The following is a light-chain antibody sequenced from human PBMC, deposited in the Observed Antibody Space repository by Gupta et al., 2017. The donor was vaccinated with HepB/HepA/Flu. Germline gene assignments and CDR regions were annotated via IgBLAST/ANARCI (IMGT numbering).Light chain of an antibody. CDR2: DNN. J-gene: IGLJ2*01. CDR3: GTWDSSLSGIV. Sequence: QSVLTQPPSVSAAPGQQVTMACSGGNSNIGNNYVSWYQHLTVTAPKLLIYDNNKRPSGIPVRFSGSKSGSSATLDITGLQTGDEAYYYCGTWDSSLSGIVFGGGTKLTVL. CDR1: NSNIGNNY. V-gene: IGLV1-51*01.